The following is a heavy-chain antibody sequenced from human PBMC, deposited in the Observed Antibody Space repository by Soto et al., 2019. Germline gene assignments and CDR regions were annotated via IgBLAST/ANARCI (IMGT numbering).Heavy chain of an antibody. Sequence: PGGSLRLSXAASGFTFSSYGMHWVRQAPGKGLEWVAVISYDGSNKYYADSVKGRFTISRDNSKNTLYLQMNSLRAEDTAVYYCAKDVAARLDYWGQGTLVTVSS. V-gene: IGHV3-30*18. D-gene: IGHD6-6*01. CDR2: ISYDGSNK. J-gene: IGHJ4*02. CDR1: GFTFSSYG. CDR3: AKDVAARLDY.